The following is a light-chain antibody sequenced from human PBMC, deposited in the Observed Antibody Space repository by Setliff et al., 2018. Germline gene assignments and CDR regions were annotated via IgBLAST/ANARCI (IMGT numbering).Light chain of an antibody. J-gene: IGLJ2*01. Sequence: HSVLTQPAAVSVSPGQSIAISCAGTNSDVGGYNYVSWYQQHPNKAPKLLIYEVTKRPSGVSDRFSGSKSGNTASLTISGLQAEDEADYYCLSYTSETTHALFAGGTK. CDR2: EVT. CDR3: LSYTSETTHAL. CDR1: NSDVGGYNY. V-gene: IGLV2-14*03.